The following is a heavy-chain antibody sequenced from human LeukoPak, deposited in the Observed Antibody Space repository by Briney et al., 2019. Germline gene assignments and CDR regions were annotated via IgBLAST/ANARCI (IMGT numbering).Heavy chain of an antibody. CDR3: ASFKTRGVRRLYYFDY. D-gene: IGHD3-10*01. Sequence: PSETLALTCSVSGGSISSYYWSWIRQPPGKGLEWIGYIYYSGSTNYNPSLKSRVTISVDTSKNQFSLNLSSVTAADTAVYYCASFKTRGVRRLYYFDYWGQGTLVTVSS. V-gene: IGHV4-59*08. J-gene: IGHJ4*02. CDR1: GGSISSYY. CDR2: IYYSGST.